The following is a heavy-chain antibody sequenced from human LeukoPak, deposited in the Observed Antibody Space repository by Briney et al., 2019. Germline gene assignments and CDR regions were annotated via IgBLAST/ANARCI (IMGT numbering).Heavy chain of an antibody. CDR1: GYTFTSYG. J-gene: IGHJ5*02. CDR3: ARDHVSGSYFGNNWFDP. V-gene: IGHV1-18*01. D-gene: IGHD1-26*01. Sequence: ASVKLSCKASGYTFTSYGISWVRQAPGQGPEWMGWISAYNGNTNYAQKLQGRVTMTTDTSTSTAYMELRSLRSDDTAVYYCARDHVSGSYFGNNWFDPWGQGTLVTVSS. CDR2: ISAYNGNT.